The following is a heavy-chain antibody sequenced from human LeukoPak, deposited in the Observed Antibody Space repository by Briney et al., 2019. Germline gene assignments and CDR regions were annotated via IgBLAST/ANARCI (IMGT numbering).Heavy chain of an antibody. CDR1: GYTFTSYG. CDR2: ISAYNGNT. Sequence: VASVKVSCKASGYTFTSYGISWVRQAPGRGLEWMGWISAYNGNTNYAQKVQGRVTMTTDRSTSTAYMELRSLRSDDTAVYYCAREIAVPAANAFYYYGMDVWGQGTTVTVSS. V-gene: IGHV1-18*01. D-gene: IGHD2-2*01. CDR3: AREIAVPAANAFYYYGMDV. J-gene: IGHJ6*02.